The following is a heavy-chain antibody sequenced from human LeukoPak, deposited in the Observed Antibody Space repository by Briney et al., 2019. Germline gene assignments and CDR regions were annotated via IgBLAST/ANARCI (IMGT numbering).Heavy chain of an antibody. Sequence: GASVKVSCKASGYTFTSYDINWVRQATGQGLEWMGWMNPNSGNTGYAQKFQGRVTITRNTSISTVYMELSSLRSEDTAVYYCAREPLRYFDWLLYGPFAYWGQGTLVTVSS. CDR2: MNPNSGNT. V-gene: IGHV1-8*03. CDR1: GYTFTSYD. J-gene: IGHJ4*02. CDR3: AREPLRYFDWLLYGPFAY. D-gene: IGHD3-9*01.